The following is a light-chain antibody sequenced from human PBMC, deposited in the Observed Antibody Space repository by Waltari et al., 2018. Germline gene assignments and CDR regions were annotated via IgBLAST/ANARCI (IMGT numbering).Light chain of an antibody. V-gene: IGKV3-11*01. CDR2: DAS. J-gene: IGKJ4*01. Sequence: EIVLTQSPVTLSLSPGERATLSCRVSQSVGSYLAWYQQKAGQAPRLLMYDASNGAPGIPARFSGSGSGTDFTLTISSLEPEDFAIYYCQQRSTWPLTFGGGSKVEI. CDR1: QSVGSY. CDR3: QQRSTWPLT.